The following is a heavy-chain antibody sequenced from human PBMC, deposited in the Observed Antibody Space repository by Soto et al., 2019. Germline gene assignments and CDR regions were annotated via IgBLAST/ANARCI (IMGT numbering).Heavy chain of an antibody. J-gene: IGHJ5*02. Sequence: SETLSLTCTVSGGSISSGGYYWSWIRQHPGKGLEWIGYIYYSGSTYYNPSLKSRVTISVDTSKNQFSLKLSSVTAADTAVYYCASSLVVVAATLGWFDPWGQGTLVTVSS. D-gene: IGHD2-15*01. CDR3: ASSLVVVAATLGWFDP. V-gene: IGHV4-31*03. CDR1: GGSISSGGYY. CDR2: IYYSGST.